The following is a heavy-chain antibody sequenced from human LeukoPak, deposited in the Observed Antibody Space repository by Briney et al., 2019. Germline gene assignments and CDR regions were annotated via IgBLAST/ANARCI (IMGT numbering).Heavy chain of an antibody. Sequence: ASVKVSCKVSGYTLTELSMHRVRQAPGKGLEWMGGFDPEDGETIYAQKFQGRVTMTEDTSTDTAYMELSSLRSEDTAVYYCAISFAGAIAAAGTGAFDIWGQGTMVTVSS. V-gene: IGHV1-24*01. J-gene: IGHJ3*02. D-gene: IGHD6-13*01. CDR1: GYTLTELS. CDR2: FDPEDGET. CDR3: AISFAGAIAAAGTGAFDI.